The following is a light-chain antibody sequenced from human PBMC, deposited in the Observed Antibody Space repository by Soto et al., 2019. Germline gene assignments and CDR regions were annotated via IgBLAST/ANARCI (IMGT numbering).Light chain of an antibody. V-gene: IGLV2-14*01. CDR2: DVS. Sequence: QSALTQPASVSGSPGQSITISCTGTSSDVGGYNYVSWYQQHPGKAPKLMIYDVSNRPSGVSNRFSGSKSGNTASLTISGLQAEGEADYYCSSYTSSSTLEWVFGGGTQLTVL. CDR3: SSYTSSSTLEWV. CDR1: SSDVGGYNY. J-gene: IGLJ3*02.